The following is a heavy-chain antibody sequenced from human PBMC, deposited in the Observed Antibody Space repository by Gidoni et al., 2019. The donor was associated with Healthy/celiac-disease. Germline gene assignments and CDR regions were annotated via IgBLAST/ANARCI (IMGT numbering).Heavy chain of an antibody. CDR3: ARGPALGYYYDSSGYYRFDY. Sequence: QVQLVQSGAEVKKPGSSVKVSCKASGGTFSSYAISWVRQAPGQGLEWMGGIIPIFGTANYAQKFQGRVKITADESTSTAYMELSSLRSEDTAVYYCARGPALGYYYDSSGYYRFDYWGQGTLVTVSS. J-gene: IGHJ4*02. D-gene: IGHD3-22*01. CDR2: IIPIFGTA. CDR1: GGTFSSYA. V-gene: IGHV1-69*01.